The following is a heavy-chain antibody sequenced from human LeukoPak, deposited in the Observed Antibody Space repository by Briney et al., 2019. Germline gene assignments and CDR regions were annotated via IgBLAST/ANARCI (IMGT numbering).Heavy chain of an antibody. V-gene: IGHV3-48*01. D-gene: IGHD3-22*01. CDR2: ISSSSSSI. CDR3: ARDYNIKPSSGYYYPFDY. Sequence: GGSLRLSCAASGFTFSTYGMNWVRQAPGKGLEWVSYISSSSSSIYYADSVKGRFTISRDNAKHSLYLQMNSLRPEDTAMYYCARDYNIKPSSGYYYPFDYWGQGTLVTVSS. CDR1: GFTFSTYG. J-gene: IGHJ4*02.